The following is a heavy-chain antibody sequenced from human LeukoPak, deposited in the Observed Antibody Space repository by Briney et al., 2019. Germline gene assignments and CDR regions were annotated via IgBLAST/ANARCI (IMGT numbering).Heavy chain of an antibody. CDR3: ARDAVRGVTTRWFDP. D-gene: IGHD3-10*01. CDR2: VDYSGST. J-gene: IGHJ5*02. CDR1: GAPLNNYY. Sequence: PSETLSLTCTVSGAPLNNYYWNWVRQPPGKELEWIGNVDYSGSTRYNPSLKSRVTISVDTSKNQFSLKLSSVTAADTAVYYCARDAVRGVTTRWFDPWGQGTLVTVSS. V-gene: IGHV4-59*01.